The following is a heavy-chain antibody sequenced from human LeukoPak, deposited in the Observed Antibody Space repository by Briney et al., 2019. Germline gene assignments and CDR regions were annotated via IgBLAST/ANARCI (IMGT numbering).Heavy chain of an antibody. J-gene: IGHJ4*02. CDR3: ARRGPGYSYGYYFDY. D-gene: IGHD5-18*01. Sequence: ASVKASCKASGGTFSSYAISWVRQAPGQGLEWMGGIIPIFGTANYAQKFQGRVTITADESTSTAYMELSSLRSEDTAVCYCARRGPGYSYGYYFDYWGQGTLVTVSS. CDR2: IIPIFGTA. CDR1: GGTFSSYA. V-gene: IGHV1-69*13.